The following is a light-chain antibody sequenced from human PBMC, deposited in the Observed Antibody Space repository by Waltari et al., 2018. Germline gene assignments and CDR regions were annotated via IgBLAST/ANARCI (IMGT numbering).Light chain of an antibody. Sequence: QTVVTQEPSLSVSPGVSVTLTRALSSGPLPTTSYTTWYQQTPGQAPLTLVYKATARSSGVPDRFSGSILGNTAALTITGAQADDESDYYCALYMGSGIWVFGGGTRLTVL. CDR1: SGPLPTTSY. V-gene: IGLV8-61*01. J-gene: IGLJ3*02. CDR3: ALYMGSGIWV. CDR2: KAT.